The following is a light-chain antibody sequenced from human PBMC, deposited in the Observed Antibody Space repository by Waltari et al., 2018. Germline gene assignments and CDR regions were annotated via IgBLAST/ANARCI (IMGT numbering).Light chain of an antibody. CDR1: QDIRSY. Sequence: DIQLTQSPSFLSASVGDRVTITCRAGQDIRSYLAWYQQKPGKAPKLLIYATSTLQSGVPSRFSGSGSGTEFTLTISSLQPEDSATYYCQQLNSYPLTFGPGTKVDI. CDR3: QQLNSYPLT. CDR2: ATS. V-gene: IGKV1-9*01. J-gene: IGKJ3*01.